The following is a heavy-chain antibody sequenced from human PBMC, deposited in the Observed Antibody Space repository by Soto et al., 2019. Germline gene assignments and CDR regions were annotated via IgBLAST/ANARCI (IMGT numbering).Heavy chain of an antibody. Sequence: ASVKVSCKASGYTFTSYAMHWVRQAPGQRLEWMGWINAGNGNTKYSQKFQGRVTITRDTSASTAYMELSSLRSEDTAVYYCACGGTAMGHYYGMDVWGQGTTVTVSS. CDR3: ACGGTAMGHYYGMDV. J-gene: IGHJ6*02. D-gene: IGHD5-18*01. CDR1: GYTFTSYA. CDR2: INAGNGNT. V-gene: IGHV1-3*01.